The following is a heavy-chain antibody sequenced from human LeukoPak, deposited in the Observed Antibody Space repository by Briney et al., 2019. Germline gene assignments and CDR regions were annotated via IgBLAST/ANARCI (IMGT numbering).Heavy chain of an antibody. V-gene: IGHV4-59*08. CDR3: ARHKAGGTYPLDY. CDR1: GGSMNTYF. D-gene: IGHD1-26*01. Sequence: SETLSLTCTVSGGSMNTYFWSWIRQPPGKGLEWIGHIHYSGSTTYNPSLKSRVTISVDVSKNQFSLKLSSVTAADTAVYYCARHKAGGTYPLDYWGQGTLVTVSS. J-gene: IGHJ4*02. CDR2: IHYSGST.